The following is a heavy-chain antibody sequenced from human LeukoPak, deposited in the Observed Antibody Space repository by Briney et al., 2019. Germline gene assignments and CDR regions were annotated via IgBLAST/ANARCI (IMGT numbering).Heavy chain of an antibody. CDR2: ISGNGGST. V-gene: IGHV3-23*01. CDR3: AKDPNGDYIGTFDI. CDR1: QFNFNKFG. Sequence: PGGSLRLSCATSQFNFNKFGMTWVRQAPGKGLEWVSSISGNGGSTQYADSVQGRFAISRDNSKNTLYLQMNSPRAEDTAVYFCAKDPNGDYIGTFDIWGQGTMVTVSS. D-gene: IGHD4-17*01. J-gene: IGHJ3*02.